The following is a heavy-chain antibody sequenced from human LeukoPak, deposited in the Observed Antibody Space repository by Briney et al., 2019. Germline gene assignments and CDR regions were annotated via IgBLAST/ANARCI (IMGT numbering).Heavy chain of an antibody. V-gene: IGHV1-2*02. D-gene: IGHD3-10*02. CDR3: ARVGLLIGSGSFLAY. CDR1: GYTFTGYY. CDR2: INPNSGGT. Sequence: ASVKVSCKASGYTFTGYYMNWVRQAPGQGLEWMGWINPNSGGTNYAQKFQGRVTMTRDTSISTAYMELSRLRSDDTAVYYCARVGLLIGSGSFLAYWGQGTLVTVSS. J-gene: IGHJ4*02.